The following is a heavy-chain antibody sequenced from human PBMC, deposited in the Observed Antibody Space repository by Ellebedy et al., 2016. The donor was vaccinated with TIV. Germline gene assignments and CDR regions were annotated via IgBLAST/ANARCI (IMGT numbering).Heavy chain of an antibody. Sequence: ASVKVSCXASGYTFTGYYMHWVRQAPGQGLEWMGWINPNSGGTNYAQKFQGRVTMTRDTSISTAYMELSRLRSDDTAVYYCAKDLVVITTFASYYFDYWGQGTLVTVSS. CDR2: INPNSGGT. CDR3: AKDLVVITTFASYYFDY. CDR1: GYTFTGYY. J-gene: IGHJ4*02. D-gene: IGHD3-22*01. V-gene: IGHV1-2*02.